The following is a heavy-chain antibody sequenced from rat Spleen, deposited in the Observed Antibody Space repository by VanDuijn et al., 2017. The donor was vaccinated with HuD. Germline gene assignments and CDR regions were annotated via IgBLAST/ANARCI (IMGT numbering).Heavy chain of an antibody. D-gene: IGHD1-12*02. Sequence: EVQLVESGGGLVQPGNSLKLSCAASGFTFSDYAMAWVRQSPKKGLEWVATIIYDGSSTYYRDSVKGRFTISRDNAKSTLYLQMDSLRSEDTATYYCATHFYYYDGSYYYWGQGVMVTVSS. CDR1: GFTFSDYA. CDR3: ATHFYYYDGSYYY. CDR2: IIYDGSST. V-gene: IGHV5S10*01. J-gene: IGHJ2*01.